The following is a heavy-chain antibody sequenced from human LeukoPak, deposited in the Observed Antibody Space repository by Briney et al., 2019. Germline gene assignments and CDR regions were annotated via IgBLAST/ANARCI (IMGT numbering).Heavy chain of an antibody. CDR2: IIPIFGIA. CDR3: ARDQKNYDSSGYDP. D-gene: IGHD3-22*01. V-gene: IGHV1-69*04. Sequence: SVKVSSKASGGTFSSYAISCVRQAPGQGLEWMGRIIPIFGIANYAQKFQGRVTITADKSTSTAYMELSSLRSEDTAVYYCARDQKNYDSSGYDPWGQGTLVTVSS. CDR1: GGTFSSYA. J-gene: IGHJ5*02.